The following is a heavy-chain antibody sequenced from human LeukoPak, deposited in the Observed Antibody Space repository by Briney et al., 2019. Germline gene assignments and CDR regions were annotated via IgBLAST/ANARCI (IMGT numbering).Heavy chain of an antibody. V-gene: IGHV4-59*08. Sequence: SETLSLTCTVSGGSISTYYWSWIRQPPGKGLEWIGYIYYTGSTSYNPSLKSRVTISVDTSKNQFSLKLSSVTAADTALYYCVRAEINDYSRYWGQGIPVIVSS. J-gene: IGHJ4*02. CDR3: VRAEINDYSRY. CDR1: GGSISTYY. CDR2: IYYTGST. D-gene: IGHD4-11*01.